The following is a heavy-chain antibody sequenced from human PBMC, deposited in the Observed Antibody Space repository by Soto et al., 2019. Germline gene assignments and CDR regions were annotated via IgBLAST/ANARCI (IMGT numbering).Heavy chain of an antibody. CDR2: IIPIFGTA. V-gene: IGHV1-69*13. J-gene: IGHJ6*02. CDR1: GGTFSSYA. Sequence: SVKVSCKASGGTFSSYAISWVRQAPGQGLEWMGGIIPIFGTANYAQKFQGRVTITADESTSTAYMELSSLRSEDTAVYYCARDGGYCSGGSCLPHYYYYYGMDVWGQGTTVTVSS. CDR3: ARDGGYCSGGSCLPHYYYYYGMDV. D-gene: IGHD2-15*01.